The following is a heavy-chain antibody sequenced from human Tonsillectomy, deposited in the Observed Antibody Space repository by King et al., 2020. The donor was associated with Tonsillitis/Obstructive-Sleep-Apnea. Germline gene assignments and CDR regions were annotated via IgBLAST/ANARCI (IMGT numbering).Heavy chain of an antibody. CDR2: IKSKSDGGTT. Sequence: VQLVESGGGLVKPGGSLRLSCAASGFSFSNSWMSWVRQAPGKGLEWVGRIKSKSDGGTTDYAAPVKGSFTISRDDSKYTLYLQMNSLKTDDTAGYYCTTARIKARVLGYYYYMDVGGKGPAVTVSS. J-gene: IGHJ6*03. CDR3: TTARIKARVLGYYYYMDV. CDR1: GFSFSNSW. D-gene: IGHD2/OR15-2a*01. V-gene: IGHV3-15*01.